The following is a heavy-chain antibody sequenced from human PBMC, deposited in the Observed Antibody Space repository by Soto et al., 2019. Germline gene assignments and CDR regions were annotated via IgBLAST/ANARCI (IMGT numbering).Heavy chain of an antibody. Sequence: SETLSLTCTVSGVSISSYYWSWIRQPPGKGLEWIGEINHSGSTNYNPSLKSRVTISVDTSKNQFSLKLSSVTAADTAVYYCARTSKFEYWGQGTLVTVSS. V-gene: IGHV4-34*01. D-gene: IGHD6-6*01. CDR1: GVSISSYY. CDR2: INHSGST. CDR3: ARTSKFEY. J-gene: IGHJ4*02.